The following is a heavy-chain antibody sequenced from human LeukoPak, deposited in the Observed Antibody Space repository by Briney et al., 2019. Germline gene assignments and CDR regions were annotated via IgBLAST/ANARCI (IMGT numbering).Heavy chain of an antibody. V-gene: IGHV4-39*07. CDR3: ARDPYYDFWRGYYYYMDV. Sequence: SETLSLTCTVSGGSISSSSYYWGWIRQPPGKGLEWIGSIYYSGSTYYSPSLKSRVTISVDTSKNQFSLKLSCVTAADTAVYYCARDPYYDFWRGYYYYMDVWGKGATVTVSS. D-gene: IGHD3-3*01. J-gene: IGHJ6*03. CDR1: GGSISSSSYY. CDR2: IYYSGST.